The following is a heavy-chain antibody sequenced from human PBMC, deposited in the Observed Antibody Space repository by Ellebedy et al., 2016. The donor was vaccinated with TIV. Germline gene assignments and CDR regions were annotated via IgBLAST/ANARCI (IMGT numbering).Heavy chain of an antibody. J-gene: IGHJ4*02. D-gene: IGHD1-26*01. Sequence: MPSETLSLTCTVSGGSVGPYFWSWIRQPPGKGLEWIGYVYHTDRSNNFNPPHPPLRSRVTMSLDTSKDQFSLKLTSVTAADTAVYYCARHWRGNYGGFFDYWGQGILVIVSS. CDR1: GGSVGPYF. CDR3: ARHWRGNYGGFFDY. CDR2: VYHTDRSN. V-gene: IGHV4-59*08.